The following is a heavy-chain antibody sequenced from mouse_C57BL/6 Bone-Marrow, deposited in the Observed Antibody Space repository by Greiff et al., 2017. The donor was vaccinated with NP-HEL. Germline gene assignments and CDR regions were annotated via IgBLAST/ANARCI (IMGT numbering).Heavy chain of an antibody. CDR2: IRSKSSNYAT. D-gene: IGHD1-1*01. CDR3: VRDYYGSSYEYFDV. J-gene: IGHJ1*03. Sequence: EVMLVESGGGLVQPKGSLKLSCAASGFTFTTYAMHWVRQAPGKGLEWVARIRSKSSNYATYYADSVKDRFTISRDDSQSMLYLQMNNLKTEDTAMYYCVRDYYGSSYEYFDVWGTGTTVTVSS. CDR1: GFTFTTYA. V-gene: IGHV10-3*01.